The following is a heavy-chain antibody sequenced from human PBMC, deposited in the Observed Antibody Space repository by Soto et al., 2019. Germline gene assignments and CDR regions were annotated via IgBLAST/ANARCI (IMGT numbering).Heavy chain of an antibody. V-gene: IGHV5-51*01. J-gene: IGHJ4*02. CDR3: ARHQRDDASRKMDC. CDR1: GYSFTSNW. CDR2: INPADSDI. D-gene: IGHD3-16*01. Sequence: GESLKISCQGSGYSFTSNWIGWVRQMPGKGLEWMGIINPADSDIKYSPSFQGQVTISADKSIGTAYLQWSSLKASDTAMYYCARHQRDDASRKMDCWGQGTRVTVAS.